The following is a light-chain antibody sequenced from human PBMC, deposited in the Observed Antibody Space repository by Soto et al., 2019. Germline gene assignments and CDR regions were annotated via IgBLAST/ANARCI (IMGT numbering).Light chain of an antibody. CDR3: SSYTGSSSLEV. V-gene: IGLV2-14*01. CDR1: SSDVGGYNY. CDR2: EVS. Sequence: QSELTQHASVSGSPGQSITMSWTGTSSDVGGYNYVSWYQQHPGKAPKLMIYEVSNRPSGVSNRFSGSKYANTASLTISGLQTEDEADYYCSSYTGSSSLEVFGTGTKVTVL. J-gene: IGLJ1*01.